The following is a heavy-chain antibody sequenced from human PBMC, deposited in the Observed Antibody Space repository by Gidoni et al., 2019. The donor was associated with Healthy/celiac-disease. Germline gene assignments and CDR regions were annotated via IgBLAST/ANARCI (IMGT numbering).Heavy chain of an antibody. J-gene: IGHJ4*02. Sequence: QLQLHESGPGLVKPSETLSLTCTVSGVSVTRGSYYGSWIRQPPGKGLEWIGYIYYSGSTNYNPSLKSRVTISVDTSKNQCSLKLSSVTAADTAVDYCARDRIAARPDNPYFDYWGQGTLVTVSS. D-gene: IGHD6-6*01. V-gene: IGHV4-61*01. CDR3: ARDRIAARPDNPYFDY. CDR1: GVSVTRGSYY. CDR2: IYYSGST.